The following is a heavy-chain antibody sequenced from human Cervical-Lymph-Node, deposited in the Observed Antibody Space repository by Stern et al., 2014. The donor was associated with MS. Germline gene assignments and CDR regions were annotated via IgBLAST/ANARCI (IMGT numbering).Heavy chain of an antibody. J-gene: IGHJ4*02. CDR3: HLFDY. D-gene: IGHD6-19*01. CDR1: GYTFTTYP. Sequence: VQLVESGSELKKPGASVKVSCKASGYTFTTYPMNWVRQAPGQGLEWMGWISTDTGNPTYAHGFTGRFVFSLDTSVSTAYYCARLAYTSAYYGERLHLFDYWGQGTLVAVSS. V-gene: IGHV7-4-1*01. CDR2: ISTDTGNP.